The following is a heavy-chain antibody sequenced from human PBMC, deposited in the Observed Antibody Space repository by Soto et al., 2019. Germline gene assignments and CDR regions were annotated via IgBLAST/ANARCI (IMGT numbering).Heavy chain of an antibody. CDR3: ARGSLTIFGVVSRRYNWFDP. CDR1: GGPISSYY. V-gene: IGHV4-59*01. Sequence: SETLSLTCTVSGGPISSYYWSWIRQPPGKGLEWIGYIYYSGSTNYNPSLKSRVTISVDTSKNQFSLKLSSVTAADTAVYYCARGSLTIFGVVSRRYNWFDPWGQGTLVTVSS. CDR2: IYYSGST. D-gene: IGHD3-3*01. J-gene: IGHJ5*02.